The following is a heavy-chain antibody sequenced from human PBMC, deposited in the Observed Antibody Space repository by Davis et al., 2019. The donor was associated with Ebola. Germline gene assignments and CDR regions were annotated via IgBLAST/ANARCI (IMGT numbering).Heavy chain of an antibody. CDR2: ISWNSGSK. CDR1: GFNFHDYS. V-gene: IGHV3-9*01. Sequence: SLKISCAASGFNFHDYSLHWVRQAPGKGLEWISVISWNSGSKAYSDSVKGRFTISRDNAANSLYLQMNSLRAEDTAVYYCARSGAPLNFDYWGQGTLVTVSS. D-gene: IGHD3-10*01. CDR3: ARSGAPLNFDY. J-gene: IGHJ4*02.